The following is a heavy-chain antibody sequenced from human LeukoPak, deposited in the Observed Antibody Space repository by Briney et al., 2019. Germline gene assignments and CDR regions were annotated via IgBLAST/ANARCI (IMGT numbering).Heavy chain of an antibody. CDR3: ARGGRDYYGSGSYYSHFDY. J-gene: IGHJ4*02. CDR2: ISSSSSYT. D-gene: IGHD3-10*01. Sequence: GGSLRLSCAASGFTFSDYYMSWIRQAPGKGLEWVSYISSSSSYTNYADSVKGRFTISRDNAKNSLYLQMNSLRAEDTAVYYCARGGRDYYGSGSYYSHFDYWGQGTLVTVSS. CDR1: GFTFSDYY. V-gene: IGHV3-11*05.